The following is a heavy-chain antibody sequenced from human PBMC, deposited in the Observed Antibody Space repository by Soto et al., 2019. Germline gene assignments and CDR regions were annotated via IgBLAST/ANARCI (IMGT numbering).Heavy chain of an antibody. J-gene: IGHJ6*02. CDR1: GHTLTTYD. D-gene: IGHD1-26*01. CDR2: INAGNGNT. CDR3: ASSATTADYYYGMDV. Sequence: ASVKVSCKASGHTLTTYDRYWVRRAPGQRLEWMGWINAGNGNTKYSQKFQGRVTITRDTSASTAYMELSSLRSEDTAVYYCASSATTADYYYGMDVWGQGTTVTVSS. V-gene: IGHV1-3*01.